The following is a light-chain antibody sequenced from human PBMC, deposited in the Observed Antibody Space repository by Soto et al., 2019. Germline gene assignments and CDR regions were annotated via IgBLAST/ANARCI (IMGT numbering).Light chain of an antibody. CDR1: QSVSIW. CDR2: DAS. Sequence: DIQMTQSPSTLSASVGDRVTITCRASQSVSIWLAWYQHKPGKAPKVLIWDASTLHRGVPSRFSGSGSGTEFTLTISSLQPDDFANYYYQQYNGYSTWTFGQGTKVDIK. V-gene: IGKV1-5*01. J-gene: IGKJ1*01. CDR3: QQYNGYSTWT.